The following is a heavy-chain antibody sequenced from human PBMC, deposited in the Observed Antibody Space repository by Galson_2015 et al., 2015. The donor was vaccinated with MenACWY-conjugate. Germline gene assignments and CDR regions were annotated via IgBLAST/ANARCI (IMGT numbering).Heavy chain of an antibody. J-gene: IGHJ4*02. V-gene: IGHV3-7*03. D-gene: IGHD6-6*01. Sequence: SLRLSCAASGFTFSSYWMSWVRQAPGKGLEWVAHINQDGSEKYYVDSVEGRFTISRDNAKNSLYLQMNSLRAEDTAVFYCARHSSSSFDCRGQGTLVTVSS. CDR1: GFTFSSYW. CDR3: ARHSSSSFDC. CDR2: INQDGSEK.